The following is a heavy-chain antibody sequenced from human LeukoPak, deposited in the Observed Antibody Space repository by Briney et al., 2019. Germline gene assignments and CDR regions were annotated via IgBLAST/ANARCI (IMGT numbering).Heavy chain of an antibody. CDR2: IRYDGSNK. CDR1: GFTFSSYG. D-gene: IGHD3-22*01. V-gene: IGHV3-30*02. J-gene: IGHJ4*02. Sequence: PGGSLRLSCAASGFTFSSYGMSWVRQAPGKGLGWVAFIRYDGSNKYYADSVKGRFTISRDNSKNTLYLQMNSLRAEDTAVYYCAKDRIYDSSGYYYEHWGQGTLVTVSS. CDR3: AKDRIYDSSGYYYEH.